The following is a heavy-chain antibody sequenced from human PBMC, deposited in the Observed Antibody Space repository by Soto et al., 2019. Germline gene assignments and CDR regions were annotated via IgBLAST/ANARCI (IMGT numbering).Heavy chain of an antibody. D-gene: IGHD4-17*01. V-gene: IGHV3-23*01. CDR2: ISGSGGST. Sequence: PGGSLRLSCAASGFTFSSYAMSWVRQAPGKGLEWVSAISGSGGSTYYADSAKGRFTISRDNSKNTLYLQMNGLRAEDTAVYYCAKDASYGDYVFGYFDYWGQGTLVTVSS. CDR1: GFTFSSYA. J-gene: IGHJ4*02. CDR3: AKDASYGDYVFGYFDY.